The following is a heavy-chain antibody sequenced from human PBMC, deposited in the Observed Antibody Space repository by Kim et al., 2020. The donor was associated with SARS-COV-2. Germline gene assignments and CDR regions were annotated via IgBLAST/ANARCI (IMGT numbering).Heavy chain of an antibody. CDR3: ARAGACCGGDCCAYFDY. CDR1: GFTFSSYA. D-gene: IGHD2-21*02. V-gene: IGHV3-64*01. J-gene: IGHJ4*01. CDR2: ISSNGGST. Sequence: GGSLRLSCAASGFTFSSYAMHWVRQAPGKGLEYVSAISSNGGSTNYANSVKGRFTISRDNSKNTLYLQMGSVRAEDMAVYYCARAGACCGGDCCAYFDY.